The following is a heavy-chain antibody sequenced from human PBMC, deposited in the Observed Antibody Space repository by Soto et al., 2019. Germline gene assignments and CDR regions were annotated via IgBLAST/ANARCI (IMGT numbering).Heavy chain of an antibody. V-gene: IGHV3-23*01. CDR3: AKYFLGGVMGSPPTNDY. J-gene: IGHJ4*02. D-gene: IGHD3-16*01. CDR1: GLTFSSYA. CDR2: ISGSGGST. Sequence: HPGGSLRLSCAASGLTFSSYAMSWVRQAPGKGLEWVSAISGSGGSTYYADSVKGRFTISRDNSKNTLYLQMNSLRAEDTAVYYCAKYFLGGVMGSPPTNDYWGQGTLVTVSS.